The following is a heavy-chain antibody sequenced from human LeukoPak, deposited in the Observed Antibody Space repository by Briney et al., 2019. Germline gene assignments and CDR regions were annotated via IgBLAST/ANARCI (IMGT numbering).Heavy chain of an antibody. V-gene: IGHV3-48*03. CDR1: GFTFSSYE. D-gene: IGHD3-3*01. CDR3: AKDGPPGYDFWSGYYGYYYYYMDV. J-gene: IGHJ6*03. Sequence: PGGSLRLSCAASGFTFSSYEMNWVRQAPGKGLEWVSYISSSGSTIYYADSVKGRFTISRDNSKNTLYLQMNSLRAEDTAVYYCAKDGPPGYDFWSGYYGYYYYYMDVWGKGTTVTVSS. CDR2: ISSSGSTI.